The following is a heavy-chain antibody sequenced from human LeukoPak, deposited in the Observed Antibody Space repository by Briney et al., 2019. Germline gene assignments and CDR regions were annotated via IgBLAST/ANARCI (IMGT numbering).Heavy chain of an antibody. D-gene: IGHD3-22*01. CDR2: ISSSSSTI. J-gene: IGHJ4*02. Sequence: PGGSLRLSCAASGFTFSSYSMNWVRQAPGKGLEWVSYISSSSSTIYYADSVKGRFTISRDNAKNSLYLQMNSLRAEDTAVYYCARGPMVIVVVTSFDYWGQGTLVTVYS. CDR1: GFTFSSYS. CDR3: ARGPMVIVVVTSFDY. V-gene: IGHV3-48*04.